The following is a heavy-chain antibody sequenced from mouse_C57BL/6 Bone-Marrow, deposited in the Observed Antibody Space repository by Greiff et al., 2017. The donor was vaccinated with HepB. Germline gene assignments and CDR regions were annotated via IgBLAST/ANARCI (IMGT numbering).Heavy chain of an antibody. D-gene: IGHD1-1*01. Sequence: QVHVKQPGAELVKPGASVKMSCKASGYTFTSYWITWVKQRPGQGLEWIGDIYPGSGSTNYNEKFKSKATLTVDTSSSTAYMQLSSLTSEDSAVYYCSRRGYGSSPYYAMDYWGQGTSVTVSS. CDR1: GYTFTSYW. J-gene: IGHJ4*01. CDR2: IYPGSGST. V-gene: IGHV1-55*01. CDR3: SRRGYGSSPYYAMDY.